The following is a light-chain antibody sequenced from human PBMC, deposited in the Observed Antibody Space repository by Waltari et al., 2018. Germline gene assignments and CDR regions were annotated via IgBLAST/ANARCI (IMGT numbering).Light chain of an antibody. V-gene: IGKV1-5*03. Sequence: DIQMTQSPATLSASVGDRVIITCRATQSISSWLAWFQQKPGKAPKLLIYQASTLESGVPSRFSGSGSGSEFTLTIRSLQPDDFATYHCQQYDSYPWTFGQGTKVEVK. CDR3: QQYDSYPWT. J-gene: IGKJ1*01. CDR2: QAS. CDR1: QSISSW.